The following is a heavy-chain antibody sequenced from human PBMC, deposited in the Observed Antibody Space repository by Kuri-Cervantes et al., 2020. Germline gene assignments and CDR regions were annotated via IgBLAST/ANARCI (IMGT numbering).Heavy chain of an antibody. CDR1: GFTFSSYA. V-gene: IGHV3-23*01. D-gene: IGHD6-6*01. CDR2: ISGSGGST. J-gene: IGHJ4*02. CDR3: ASVGRSTRPGF. Sequence: GESLKISCAASGFTFSSYAMSWVRQAPGKGLEWVSAISGSGGSTYYADSVKGRFTISRDNSKNTLYLQMYSLRAEDTALYYCASVGRSTRPGFWGQGTLVTVSS.